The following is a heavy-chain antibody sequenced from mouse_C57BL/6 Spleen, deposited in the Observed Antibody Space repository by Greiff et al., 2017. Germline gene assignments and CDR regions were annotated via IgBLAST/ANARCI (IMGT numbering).Heavy chain of an antibody. Sequence: QVQLQQPGAELVKPGASVKLSCKASGYTFTSYWMHWVKQRPGQGLEWIGMIHPNSGSTNYNEKFKSKATLTVDKSSSTAYMQLSSLTSEDSAVYYCAIDYYGSNAMDDWGQGTSVTVAS. CDR1: GYTFTSYW. D-gene: IGHD1-1*01. CDR2: IHPNSGST. CDR3: AIDYYGSNAMDD. V-gene: IGHV1-64*01. J-gene: IGHJ4*01.